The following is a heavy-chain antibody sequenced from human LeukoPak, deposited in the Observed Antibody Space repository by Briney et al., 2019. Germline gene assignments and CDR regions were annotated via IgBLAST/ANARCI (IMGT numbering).Heavy chain of an antibody. D-gene: IGHD2-15*01. CDR2: IYYSGST. Sequence: SETLSLTCTVSGGSISSYYWSWIRQPPGKGLEWIGYIYYSGSTNYNPSLKSRVTISVDTSKNQFSLKLSSVTAADTAVYYCARSALGDCSGGSCYQADYWGQGTLVTVSS. CDR3: ARSALGDCSGGSCYQADY. J-gene: IGHJ4*02. CDR1: GGSISSYY. V-gene: IGHV4-59*01.